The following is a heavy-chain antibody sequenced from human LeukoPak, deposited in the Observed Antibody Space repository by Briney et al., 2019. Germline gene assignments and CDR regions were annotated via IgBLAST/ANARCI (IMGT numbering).Heavy chain of an antibody. CDR2: ISSSGGGA. J-gene: IGHJ4*02. CDR1: GFTFSNYA. D-gene: IGHD3-10*01. V-gene: IGHV3-23*01. CDR3: AKERSVSSYGPVDC. Sequence: GGSLRLSCAVSGFTFSNYAMSWVRQAPGKGLEWVSSISSSGGGAYYADSVKGRFTISRDNSKNTLFLQMNSLRAEDTAVCYCAKERSVSSYGPVDCWGQGTLVTVSS.